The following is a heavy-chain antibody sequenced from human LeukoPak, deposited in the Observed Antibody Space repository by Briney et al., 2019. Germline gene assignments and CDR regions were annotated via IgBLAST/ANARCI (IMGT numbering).Heavy chain of an antibody. J-gene: IGHJ5*02. D-gene: IGHD2-21*02. V-gene: IGHV1-18*01. CDR1: GYTFTSYG. CDR3: ARAYCGGDCFHP. CDR2: ISAYTGHT. Sequence: ASLKVSCKASGYTFTSYGISWVRQAPGQGLEWMGWISAYTGHTNSAQKLQGRVTMTTDTSTSTAYMELRGLISDDTAVYYCARAYCGGDCFHPWGQGTLITVSS.